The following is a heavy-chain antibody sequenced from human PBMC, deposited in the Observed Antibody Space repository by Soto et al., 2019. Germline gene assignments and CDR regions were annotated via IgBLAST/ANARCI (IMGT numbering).Heavy chain of an antibody. D-gene: IGHD3-22*01. V-gene: IGHV3-23*01. CDR2: ISGSGGST. J-gene: IGHJ4*02. Sequence: EVQLLESGGGLVQPGGSLRLSCAASGFTFSSYAMSWVRQAPGKGLEWVSAISGSGGSTYYADSVKGRFTISRDNFKTXLYLQMNSLRAEDTAVYYCAKAAFLTMIVVVTFDYWGQGTLVTVSS. CDR3: AKAAFLTMIVVVTFDY. CDR1: GFTFSSYA.